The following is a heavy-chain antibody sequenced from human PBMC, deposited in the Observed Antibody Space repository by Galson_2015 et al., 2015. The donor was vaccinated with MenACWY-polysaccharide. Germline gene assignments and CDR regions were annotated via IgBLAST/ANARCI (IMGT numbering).Heavy chain of an antibody. Sequence: GLEWVVRSREKAKSYTTEYAASVRGRFTISRDESKNSVYLQMNSLKTEDTAVYYCSRGAYYGGVDYWGQGTLVAVSS. J-gene: IGHJ4*02. CDR3: SRGAYYGGVDY. V-gene: IGHV3-72*01. D-gene: IGHD2-21*01. CDR2: SREKAKSYTT.